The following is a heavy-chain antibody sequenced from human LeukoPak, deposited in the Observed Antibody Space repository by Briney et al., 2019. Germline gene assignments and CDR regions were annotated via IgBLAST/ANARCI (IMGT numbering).Heavy chain of an antibody. CDR2: IRYDGSNK. J-gene: IGHJ5*02. CDR3: AKDQGLITIFGVVTP. D-gene: IGHD3-3*01. CDR1: GFTFSSYS. V-gene: IGHV3-30*02. Sequence: GGSLRLSCAASGFTFSSYSMNWVRQAPGKGLEWVAFIRYDGSNKYYADSVKGRFTISRDNSKNTLYLQMNSLRAEDTAVYYCAKDQGLITIFGVVTPWGQGTLVTVSS.